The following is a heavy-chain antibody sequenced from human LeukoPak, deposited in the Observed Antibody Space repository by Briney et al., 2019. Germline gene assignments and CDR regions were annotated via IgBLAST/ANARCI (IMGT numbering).Heavy chain of an antibody. CDR1: GFTFNSYG. J-gene: IGHJ4*02. D-gene: IGHD3-16*02. Sequence: GRSLRLSCAASGFTFNSYGMHWVRQAPGKGLEWVAVISYDGSNKYYADSVKGRFTISRDNSKNPLYLQMNSLRAEDTAVYYCAKDRNDYVWGSHRLRSFDYWGQGTLVTVSS. CDR2: ISYDGSNK. V-gene: IGHV3-30*18. CDR3: AKDRNDYVWGSHRLRSFDY.